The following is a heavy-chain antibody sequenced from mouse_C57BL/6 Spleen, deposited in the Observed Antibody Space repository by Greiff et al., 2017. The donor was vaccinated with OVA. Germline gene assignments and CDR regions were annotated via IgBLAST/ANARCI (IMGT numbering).Heavy chain of an antibody. CDR1: GFTFSDYY. J-gene: IGHJ4*01. CDR2: INYDGSST. Sequence: EVKLVESEGGLVQPGSSMKLSCTASGFTFSDYYMAWVRQVPEKGLEWVANINYDGSSTYYLDSLKSRFIISRDNAKNILYLQMSSLKSEDTATYYCARDRYYSNFYYAMDYWGQGTSVTVSS. CDR3: ARDRYYSNFYYAMDY. D-gene: IGHD2-5*01. V-gene: IGHV5-16*01.